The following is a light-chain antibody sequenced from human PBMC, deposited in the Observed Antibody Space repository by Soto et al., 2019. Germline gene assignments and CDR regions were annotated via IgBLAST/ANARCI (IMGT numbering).Light chain of an antibody. CDR1: TSDVGAYDY. CDR2: DVS. V-gene: IGLV2-14*03. J-gene: IGLJ2*01. Sequence: QSVLTQPASVSGSPGQSITISCTGTTSDVGAYDYVSWYQQHPDKAPKLIIYDVSSRPSGISNRFSGSKSGNTASLTISGLQAEDEGDYYCSSYTSSSTLVFGGGTQLTVL. CDR3: SSYTSSSTLV.